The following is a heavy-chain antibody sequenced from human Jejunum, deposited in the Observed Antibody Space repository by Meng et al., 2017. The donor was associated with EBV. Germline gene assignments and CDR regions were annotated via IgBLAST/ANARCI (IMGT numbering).Heavy chain of an antibody. CDR2: IYYTGTT. D-gene: IGHD1-1*01. CDR1: GYSMSNSNW. CDR3: AKRMPGTGFDY. J-gene: IGHJ4*02. V-gene: IGHV4-28*01. Sequence: QLQLHESGPGLVKPLDTLSLTCAVSGYSMSNSNWWGWIRQPPGKGLEWIGYIYYTGTTYYNPSLKSRVTMSIDTSKNHFSLKLTSVTTMDTAVYYCAKRMPGTGFDYWGQGTLVTVSS.